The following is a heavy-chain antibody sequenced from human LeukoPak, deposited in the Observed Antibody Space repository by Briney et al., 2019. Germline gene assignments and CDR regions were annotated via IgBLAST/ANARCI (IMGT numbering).Heavy chain of an antibody. CDR1: GGSISSGGYY. V-gene: IGHV4-31*03. D-gene: IGHD2-2*01. CDR2: IYYSGST. CDR3: ARGGAWQPAARRQTNWFDP. Sequence: PSETLSLTCTVSGGSISSGGYYWSWIRQHPGKGLEWIGYIYYSGSTYYNPSLKSRVTISVDTSKNQFSLKLSSVTAADTAVYYCARGGAWQPAARRQTNWFDPWGQGTLVTVSS. J-gene: IGHJ5*02.